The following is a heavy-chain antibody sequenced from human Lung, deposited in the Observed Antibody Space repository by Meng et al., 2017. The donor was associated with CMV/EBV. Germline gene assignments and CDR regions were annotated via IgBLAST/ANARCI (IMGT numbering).Heavy chain of an antibody. CDR3: ARHLCADNTCYTPLDN. CDR2: ITPVFGTT. CDR1: GLPFTTYT. V-gene: IGHV1-69*05. D-gene: IGHD1-14*01. Sequence: SGLPFTTYTISWVPQAPVQGFVLMGVITPVFGTTKYAQRFQDRVTLVTDQSTNTVYMQLNDLRSEDTAIYSCARHLCADNTCYTPLDNWGQGTLVTVSS. J-gene: IGHJ4*02.